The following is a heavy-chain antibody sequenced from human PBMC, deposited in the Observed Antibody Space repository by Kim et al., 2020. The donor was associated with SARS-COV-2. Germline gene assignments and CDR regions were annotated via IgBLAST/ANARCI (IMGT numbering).Heavy chain of an antibody. Sequence: ADSLKGRYTISRDNSKNILYLRMDSLTPDDTAVYYCATGQGASAWNGAFDYWGQGALVTVSS. V-gene: IGHV3-23*01. D-gene: IGHD1-1*01. J-gene: IGHJ4*01. CDR3: ATGQGASAWNGAFDY.